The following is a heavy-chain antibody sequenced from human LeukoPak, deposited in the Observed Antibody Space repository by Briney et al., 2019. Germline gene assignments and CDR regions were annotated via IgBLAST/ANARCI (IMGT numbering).Heavy chain of an antibody. D-gene: IGHD3-22*01. CDR3: AKSLGITMIVVVITTLDY. J-gene: IGHJ4*02. CDR1: GFTFSSYA. CDR2: ISGSGGST. Sequence: GRSLRLSCAASGFTFSSYAMSWVSQAPGKGLEWVSAISGSGGSTYYADSVKGRFTISRDNSKNTLYLLMNSLRAEDTAVYYCAKSLGITMIVVVITTLDYWGQGTLVTVSS. V-gene: IGHV3-23*01.